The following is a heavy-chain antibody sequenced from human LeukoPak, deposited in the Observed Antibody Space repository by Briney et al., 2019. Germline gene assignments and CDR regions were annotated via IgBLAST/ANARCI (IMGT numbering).Heavy chain of an antibody. CDR3: ARGVGYCSGGNCYGVGSSDY. Sequence: ASVKVSCKASGGTFSSYAINWVRQATGQGLEWMGWVSPNSGNTGYAQKFQGRVTMTRDTSISTVYMELSSLRSEDTAVYYCARGVGYCSGGNCYGVGSSDYWGQGTLVTVSS. CDR2: VSPNSGNT. CDR1: GGTFSSYA. D-gene: IGHD2-15*01. V-gene: IGHV1-8*02. J-gene: IGHJ4*02.